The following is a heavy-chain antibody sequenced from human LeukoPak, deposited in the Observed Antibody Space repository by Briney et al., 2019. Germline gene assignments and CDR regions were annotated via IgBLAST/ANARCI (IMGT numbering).Heavy chain of an antibody. CDR2: IHRSGSP. J-gene: IGHJ2*01. CDR3: ARTGIAVAGTLWAAADWYFDL. CDR1: LDSTTSNF. V-gene: IGHV4-4*02. Sequence: SETLSLTCTVSLDSTTSNFWSWVRQPPGKGLEWIGEIHRSGSPNYNPSLQSRVTISIDRSRNQIVLELSSVTAADTAVYYCARTGIAVAGTLWAAADWYFDLWGRGTLVTVAS. D-gene: IGHD6-19*01.